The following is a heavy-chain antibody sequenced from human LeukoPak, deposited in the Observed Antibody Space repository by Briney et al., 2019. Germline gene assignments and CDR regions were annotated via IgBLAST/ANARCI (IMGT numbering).Heavy chain of an antibody. CDR3: ARQDSSPSYGMDV. CDR1: GGSFSGYY. D-gene: IGHD6-19*01. CDR2: INHSGST. Sequence: SETLSLICAVYGGSFSGYYWSWIRQPPGKGLEWIGEINHSGSTNYNPSLKSRVTISVDTSKNQFSLKLSSVTAADTAVYYCARQDSSPSYGMDVWGQGTTVTVSS. J-gene: IGHJ6*02. V-gene: IGHV4-34*01.